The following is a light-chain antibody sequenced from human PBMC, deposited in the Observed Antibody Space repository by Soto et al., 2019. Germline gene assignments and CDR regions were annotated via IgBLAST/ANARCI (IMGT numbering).Light chain of an antibody. CDR1: SSDVGGYNY. J-gene: IGLJ1*01. V-gene: IGLV2-14*01. Sequence: QSALTQPASVSGSPGQSITISCTVTSSDVGGYNYVSWYQQYPGKAPKLMIFEVHNRPSGVSNRFSGSKSGNTASLTISGLQAEDEADYYCSSYTSSSTPFVFGTGTKVTV. CDR2: EVH. CDR3: SSYTSSSTPFV.